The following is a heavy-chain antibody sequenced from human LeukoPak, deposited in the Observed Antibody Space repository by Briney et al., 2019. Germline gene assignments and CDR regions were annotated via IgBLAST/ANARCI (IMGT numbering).Heavy chain of an antibody. CDR2: INPNSGGT. Sequence: ASVKVSCKASGYTFNGYYMHWVRQAPGQGLEWMGWINPNSGGTNYAQKFQGRVTMTRDTSISTAYMELSRLRSDDTAVYYCARTLGYCSSTSCYGGDYDAFDTWGQGTMVTVSS. D-gene: IGHD2-2*01. CDR1: GYTFNGYY. J-gene: IGHJ3*02. V-gene: IGHV1-2*02. CDR3: ARTLGYCSSTSCYGGDYDAFDT.